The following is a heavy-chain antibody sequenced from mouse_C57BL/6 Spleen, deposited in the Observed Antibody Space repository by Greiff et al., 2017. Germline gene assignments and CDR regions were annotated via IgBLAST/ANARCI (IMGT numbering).Heavy chain of an antibody. D-gene: IGHD2-3*01. Sequence: QVQLKQPGAELVKPGASVKLSCKASGYTFTSYWMHWVKQRPGRGLEWIGMIHPNSGSTNYNEKFKSKATLTVDKSSSTAYMQLSSLTSEDSAVYYCARSHDGYYAMDYWGQGTSVTVSS. J-gene: IGHJ4*01. CDR3: ARSHDGYYAMDY. CDR1: GYTFTSYW. V-gene: IGHV1-64*01. CDR2: IHPNSGST.